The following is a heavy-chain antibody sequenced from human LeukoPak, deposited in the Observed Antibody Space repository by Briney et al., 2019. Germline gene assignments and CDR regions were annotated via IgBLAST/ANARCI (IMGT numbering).Heavy chain of an antibody. V-gene: IGHV4-38-2*02. CDR2: IYHSGST. D-gene: IGHD2-2*01. J-gene: IGHJ6*03. CDR3: SYCSSTSCLYYYYMDV. Sequence: PSETLSLTCTVSGYSISSGYYWGWIRQPPGKGLEWIGSIYHSGSTYYNPSLKSRVTISVDTSKNQFSLKLSSMTAADTAVYYCSYCSSTSCLYYYYMDVWGKGTTVTVSS. CDR1: GYSISSGYY.